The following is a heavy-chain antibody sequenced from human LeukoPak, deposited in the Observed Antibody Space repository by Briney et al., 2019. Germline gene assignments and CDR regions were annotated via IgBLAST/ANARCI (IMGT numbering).Heavy chain of an antibody. CDR1: GFTFSRYW. CDR2: ISYDGSNK. Sequence: GGSLRLSCAASGFTFSRYWMHWVRQAPGKGLEWVAVISYDGSNKYYADSVKGRFTISRDNSKNTLYLQMNSLRAEDTAVYYCAKDAGYSSILGYWGQGTLVTVSS. V-gene: IGHV3-30*18. D-gene: IGHD6-13*01. J-gene: IGHJ4*02. CDR3: AKDAGYSSILGY.